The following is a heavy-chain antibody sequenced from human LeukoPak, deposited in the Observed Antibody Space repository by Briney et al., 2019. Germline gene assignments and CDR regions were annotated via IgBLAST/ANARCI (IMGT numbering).Heavy chain of an antibody. CDR3: AKDPRIDPWYMDV. J-gene: IGHJ6*03. D-gene: IGHD3-22*01. Sequence: GGPLRLSCAASGFTFSSYSMNWVRQAPGKGLEWVSSISSVSNYIYYADSVKGRFTISRDNAKNSLYLQMNSLRAEDTAVYYCAKDPRIDPWYMDVWGKGTTVTVSS. CDR2: ISSVSNYI. V-gene: IGHV3-21*01. CDR1: GFTFSSYS.